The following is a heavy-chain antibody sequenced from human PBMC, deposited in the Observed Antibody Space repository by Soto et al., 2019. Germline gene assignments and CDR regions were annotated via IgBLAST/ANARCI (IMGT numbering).Heavy chain of an antibody. CDR3: AKPYGGNPRRYFDL. Sequence: QVQLVQSGAAVKKPGSSVKVSCKASGGTFSSYAISWVRQAPGQGLEWMGGIIPIFGTANYAQKYQGRVTITADESTSTPCMELSSLRSEGTAVYYCAKPYGGNPRRYFDLWGRGTLVTVS. D-gene: IGHD4-17*01. V-gene: IGHV1-69*12. CDR2: IIPIFGTA. J-gene: IGHJ2*01. CDR1: GGTFSSYA.